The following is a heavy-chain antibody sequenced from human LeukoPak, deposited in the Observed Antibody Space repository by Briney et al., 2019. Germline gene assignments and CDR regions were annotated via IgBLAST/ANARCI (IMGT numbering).Heavy chain of an antibody. V-gene: IGHV3-74*01. CDR2: INSDGRST. D-gene: IGHD5-24*01. J-gene: IGHJ3*02. CDR3: ARVKRWLQLLAFDI. Sequence: GGSLRLSCAASGFTFSSYWMHWVRQAPGKGLVWVSRINSDGRSTSYADSVKGRFTISRDNAKNTLYLQMNSLRAEDTAVYYCARVKRWLQLLAFDIWGQGTMVTVSS. CDR1: GFTFSSYW.